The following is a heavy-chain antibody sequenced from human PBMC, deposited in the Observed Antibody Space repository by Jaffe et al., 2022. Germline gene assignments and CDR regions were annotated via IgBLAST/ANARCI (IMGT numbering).Heavy chain of an antibody. CDR1: GFTFSSYE. CDR2: ISSSGSTI. V-gene: IGHV3-48*03. D-gene: IGHD3-10*01. CDR3: ARGRGSGSYYIY. Sequence: EVQLVESGGGLVQPGGSLRLSCAASGFTFSSYEMNWVRQAPGKGLEWVSYISSSGSTIYYADSVKGRFTISRDNAKNSLYLQMNSLRAEDTAVYYCARGRGSGSYYIYWGQGTLVTVSS. J-gene: IGHJ4*02.